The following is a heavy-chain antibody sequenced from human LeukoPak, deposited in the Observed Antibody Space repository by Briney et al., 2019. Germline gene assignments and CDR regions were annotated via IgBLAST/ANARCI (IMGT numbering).Heavy chain of an antibody. J-gene: IGHJ4*02. D-gene: IGHD3-22*01. Sequence: GGSLRLSCAASGFTFSSDAMSWVRQAPGKGLEWVSASSGSGGSTYYADSGKGPFTISRDNSTNTLYLQMNSLRAEATAVYYCAKHDSSGPDSWGQGTLVTVSS. CDR1: GFTFSSDA. CDR2: SSGSGGST. CDR3: AKHDSSGPDS. V-gene: IGHV3-23*01.